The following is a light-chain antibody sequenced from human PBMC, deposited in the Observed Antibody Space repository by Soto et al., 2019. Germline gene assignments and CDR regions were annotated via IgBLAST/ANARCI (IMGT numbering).Light chain of an antibody. CDR1: QSLLHNNGYNY. CDR2: LGS. Sequence: DIVVTQSPLSLPVTPGEPASISCRSSQSLLHNNGYNYLDWYLQKPGQSPQVLIYLGSNRASGVPDRFSGSGSGTDFTLKISRVEAEDVGVYYCMQSLQTRTFGQGTQVEIK. CDR3: MQSLQTRT. V-gene: IGKV2-28*01. J-gene: IGKJ1*01.